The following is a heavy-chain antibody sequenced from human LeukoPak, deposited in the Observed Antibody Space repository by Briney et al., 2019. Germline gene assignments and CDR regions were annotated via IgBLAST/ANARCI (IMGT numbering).Heavy chain of an antibody. V-gene: IGHV3-7*04. CDR1: GFTFSSYS. J-gene: IGHJ4*02. CDR3: ARGGGYWPIP. CDR2: IKQDGSEK. Sequence: PGGSLRLSCAASGFTFSSYSMNWVRQAPGKGLEWVANIKQDGSEKYYVDSVKGRFTISRDNAKNSLYLQMNSLRAEDTAVYYCARGGGYWPIPWGQGTLVTVSS. D-gene: IGHD5-12*01.